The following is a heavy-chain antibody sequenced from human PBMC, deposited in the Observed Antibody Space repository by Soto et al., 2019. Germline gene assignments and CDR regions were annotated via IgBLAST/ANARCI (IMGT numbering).Heavy chain of an antibody. V-gene: IGHV3-23*01. CDR1: GFTFSSYA. CDR3: AKDDPGPGWIFGEGYYYGMDV. Sequence: EVQLLESGGGLVQPGGSLILSCAASGFTFSSYAMSWVRQAPGKGLEWVSAISGSGGSTYYADSVKGRFTISRDNSKNTLYLQMNSLRAEDTAVYYCAKDDPGPGWIFGEGYYYGMDVWGQGTTVTVSS. D-gene: IGHD3-10*01. J-gene: IGHJ6*02. CDR2: ISGSGGST.